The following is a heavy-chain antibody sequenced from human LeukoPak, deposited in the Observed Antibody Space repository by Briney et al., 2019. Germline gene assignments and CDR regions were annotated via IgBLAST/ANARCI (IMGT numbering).Heavy chain of an antibody. Sequence: RASVKVSCKASGGTFSSYAISWVRQAPGQGLEWMGRIIPILGIANYAQKFQGRVTITADKSTSTAYMELSSLRSEDTAVYYCAREGVVVAATLYYYYGMDAWGQGTTVTVSS. J-gene: IGHJ6*02. CDR2: IIPILGIA. CDR3: AREGVVVAATLYYYYGMDA. CDR1: GGTFSSYA. D-gene: IGHD2-15*01. V-gene: IGHV1-69*04.